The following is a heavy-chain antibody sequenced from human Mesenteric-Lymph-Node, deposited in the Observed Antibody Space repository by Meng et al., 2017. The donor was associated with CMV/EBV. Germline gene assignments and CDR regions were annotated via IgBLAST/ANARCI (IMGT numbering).Heavy chain of an antibody. CDR3: AKDDWERGVVDS. J-gene: IGHJ4*02. CDR2: IYSGGSST. CDR1: GFTFSSYA. D-gene: IGHD1-26*01. V-gene: IGHV3-23*03. Sequence: GESLKISCAASGFTFSSYAMSWVRQAPGKGLEWVSVIYSGGSSTYYADSVKGRFTISRDNSKNTLYLQMNSLRAEDTAVYYCAKDDWERGVVDSWGQGALVTVSS.